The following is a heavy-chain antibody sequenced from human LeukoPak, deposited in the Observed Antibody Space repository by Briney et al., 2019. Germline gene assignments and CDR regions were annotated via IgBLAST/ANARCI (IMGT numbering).Heavy chain of an antibody. Sequence: LRLSCAASGFPFSSYGMHWVRQAPGQGLEWVAVIWYDGSNKYYADSVKGRFTISRDNSKNTVYLQMNSLRAEDTAVYNCARDYGDNLDYWGQGTLVTVSS. CDR3: ARDYGDNLDY. CDR2: IWYDGSNK. V-gene: IGHV3-33*01. D-gene: IGHD4-23*01. CDR1: GFPFSSYG. J-gene: IGHJ4*02.